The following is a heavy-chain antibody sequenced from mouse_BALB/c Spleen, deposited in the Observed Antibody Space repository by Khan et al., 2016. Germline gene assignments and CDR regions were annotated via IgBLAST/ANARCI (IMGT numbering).Heavy chain of an antibody. J-gene: IGHJ4*01. CDR3: ASRTHSFYAMDY. V-gene: IGHV1S135*01. CDR1: GYSFTSYY. CDR2: IDPFNGGT. Sequence: VQLKESGPELMKPGASVKISCKASGYSFTSYYMHWVKQSHGTSLEWIGYIDPFNGGTSYNQNFKGKATLTVGTSSITAYMHLSSLPSEDYAVYYYASRTHSFYAMDYWRQGTSVTVSS.